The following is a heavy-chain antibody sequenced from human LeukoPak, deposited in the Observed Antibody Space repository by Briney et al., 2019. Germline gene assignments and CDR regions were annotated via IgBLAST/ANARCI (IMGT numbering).Heavy chain of an antibody. CDR2: ISAYNGNT. V-gene: IGHV1-18*01. Sequence: ASVKVSCKASGYTFTSYGISWVRQAPGQGLEWMGWISAYNGNTNYAQKLQGGVTMTTDTSTSTAYMELRSLRSDDTAVYYCARGKYYDSSGAPREFDIWGQGTMVTVSS. D-gene: IGHD3-22*01. CDR1: GYTFTSYG. CDR3: ARGKYYDSSGAPREFDI. J-gene: IGHJ3*02.